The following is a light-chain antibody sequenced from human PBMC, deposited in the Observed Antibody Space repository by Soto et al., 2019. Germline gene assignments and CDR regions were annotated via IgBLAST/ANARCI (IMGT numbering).Light chain of an antibody. CDR1: SSDVGGYNY. Sequence: QSALTQPRSVSGSPGQSVTISCTGTSSDVGGYNYVSWYQQHPGKAPKLMIYDVSKRPSGVPDRFSGSKSGNTASLTISGLQDEDEADYYCCSYAGSSTHYVFGTGTKVTVL. J-gene: IGLJ1*01. V-gene: IGLV2-11*01. CDR2: DVS. CDR3: CSYAGSSTHYV.